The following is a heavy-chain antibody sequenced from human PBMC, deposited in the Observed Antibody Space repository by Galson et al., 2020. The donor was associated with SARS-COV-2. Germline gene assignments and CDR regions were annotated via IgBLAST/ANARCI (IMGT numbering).Heavy chain of an antibody. V-gene: IGHV3-21*01. CDR1: GFSFSTNS. CDR3: ASGGYTTGWGAFDI. D-gene: IGHD2-8*02. CDR2: ISTRSNYI. J-gene: IGHJ3*02. Sequence: GGSLRLSCAASGFSFSTNSVNWVRQAPGKGLEWVAYISTRSNYIYYADSVKGRFTISRDNANNSLLLQMNSLRVEDTAVYYCASGGYTTGWGAFDIWGQGTKVTVSS.